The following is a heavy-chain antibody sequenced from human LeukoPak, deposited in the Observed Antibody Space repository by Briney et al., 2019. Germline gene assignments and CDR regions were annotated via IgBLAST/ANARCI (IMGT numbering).Heavy chain of an antibody. Sequence: SVKVSCKASGGTFSSYAISWVRQAPGRGLEWMGGIIPIFGTANYAQKFQGRVTITADESTSTAYMELSSLRSEDTAVYYCARDQGGQGDFDYWGQGTLVTVSS. CDR1: GGTFSSYA. CDR2: IIPIFGTA. CDR3: ARDQGGQGDFDY. J-gene: IGHJ4*02. D-gene: IGHD2-15*01. V-gene: IGHV1-69*13.